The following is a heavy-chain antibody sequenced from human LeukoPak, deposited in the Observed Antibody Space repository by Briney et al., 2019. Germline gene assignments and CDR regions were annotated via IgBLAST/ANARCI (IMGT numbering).Heavy chain of an antibody. CDR3: AREGYCGGDCYSNYFDY. CDR2: ISYDGSNK. CDR1: GFTFSSYG. D-gene: IGHD2-21*02. J-gene: IGHJ4*02. Sequence: GRSLRLSCAASGFTFSSYGMHWVRQAPGKGLEWVAVISYDGSNKYYADSVKGRFTISRDNSKNTLYLQMNSLRAEDTAVYYCAREGYCGGDCYSNYFDYWGQGTLVTVSS. V-gene: IGHV3-30*03.